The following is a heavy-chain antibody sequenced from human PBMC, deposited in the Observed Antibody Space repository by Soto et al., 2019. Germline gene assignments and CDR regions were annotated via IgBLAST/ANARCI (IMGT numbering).Heavy chain of an antibody. CDR3: ARSPLWFGESESGLDP. V-gene: IGHV1-18*01. Sequence: KVSCQASGYTFTSYGISWVRQAPGQGLEWMGWISAYNGNTNYAQKLQGRVTMTTDTSTSTAYMELRSLRSDDTAVYYCARSPLWFGESESGLDPWGQGTLVTVSS. CDR2: ISAYNGNT. CDR1: GYTFTSYG. J-gene: IGHJ5*02. D-gene: IGHD3-10*01.